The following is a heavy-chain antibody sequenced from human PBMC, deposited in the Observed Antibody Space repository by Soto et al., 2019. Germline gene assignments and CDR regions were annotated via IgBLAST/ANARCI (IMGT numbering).Heavy chain of an antibody. CDR2: ISGSGGCT. V-gene: IGHV3-23*01. Sequence: EVQLLESGGGLVQPGGSLRLSCAASGFTFSSYAMSWVRQAPGKGLECVSAISGSGGCTYYADSVKGRFTISRDNSKNTLYLQMNSLRAEDTPVYYRANRGRSSGWYGSALDYWGQGTLVTVSS. CDR1: GFTFSSYA. CDR3: ANRGRSSGWYGSALDY. J-gene: IGHJ4*02. D-gene: IGHD6-19*01.